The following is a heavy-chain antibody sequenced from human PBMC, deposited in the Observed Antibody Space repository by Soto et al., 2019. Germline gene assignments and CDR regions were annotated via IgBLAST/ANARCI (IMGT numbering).Heavy chain of an antibody. J-gene: IGHJ4*02. CDR2: IYYSGST. CDR1: GGSISSGGYY. CDR3: AGVGEYYFDY. Sequence: KTSETLSLTCTVSGGSISSGGYYWSWIRQHPGKGLEWIGYIYYSGSTYYNPSLKSRVTISVDTSKNQFSLKLSSVTAADTAVYYCAGVGEYYFDYWGQGTLVTVSS. V-gene: IGHV4-31*03.